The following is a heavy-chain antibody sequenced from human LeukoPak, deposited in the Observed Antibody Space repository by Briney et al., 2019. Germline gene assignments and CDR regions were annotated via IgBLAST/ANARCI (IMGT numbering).Heavy chain of an antibody. CDR3: ARSLPGIPGAYYMDV. J-gene: IGHJ6*03. D-gene: IGHD1-14*01. CDR1: GYTFTGYY. Sequence: GASVKVSCKASGYTFTGYYLHWVRQAPGQGLEWMGWINPNSGGTNYAQKFQGRVTMTRDTSISTAYMELSRLRSDDTAVYYCARSLPGIPGAYYMDVWGKGTTVTVSS. V-gene: IGHV1-2*02. CDR2: INPNSGGT.